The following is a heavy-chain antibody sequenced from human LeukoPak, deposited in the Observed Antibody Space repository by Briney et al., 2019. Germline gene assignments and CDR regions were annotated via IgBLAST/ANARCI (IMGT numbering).Heavy chain of an antibody. V-gene: IGHV1-69*13. D-gene: IGHD6-19*01. Sequence: ASVKVSCKASGGTFSSYAISWVRQAPGQGLEWMGGIIPIFGTANYAQKFQGRVTITADESTSTAYMELSSLRSEDTAVYYCARDGEGWSDDEADYYYGMDVWGQGTTVTVSS. CDR1: GGTFSSYA. CDR2: IIPIFGTA. J-gene: IGHJ6*02. CDR3: ARDGEGWSDDEADYYYGMDV.